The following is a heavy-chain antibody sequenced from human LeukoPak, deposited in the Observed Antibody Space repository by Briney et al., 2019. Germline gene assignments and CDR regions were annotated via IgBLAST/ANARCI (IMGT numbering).Heavy chain of an antibody. CDR3: ARPTRIAVAGGHDAFDI. CDR2: VYYSGST. CDR1: GGSVSGYY. D-gene: IGHD6-19*01. J-gene: IGHJ3*02. V-gene: IGHV4-59*02. Sequence: SETLSLTCVVSGGSVSGYYWGWIRQPPGRGLEWIGYVYYSGSTNYNPSFKSRITISVDTSRNQFSLQLSSVTAADTAVYYCARPTRIAVAGGHDAFDIWGQGTMVTVSS.